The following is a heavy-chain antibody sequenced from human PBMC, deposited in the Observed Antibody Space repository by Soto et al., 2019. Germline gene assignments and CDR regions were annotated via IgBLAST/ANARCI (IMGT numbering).Heavy chain of an antibody. D-gene: IGHD3-3*01. CDR3: ATRMVYDFWSCYYTESWFDP. Sequence: QVQMVQSGAEVKKPGSSVKFSCKASGGTFSSYTISWVRQAPGQGLEWMGRIIPILGIANYAQKFQGRVTIPEDKSTSTAYMELSSLRSEDTAVYYCATRMVYDFWSCYYTESWFDPWGQGTLVTVSS. J-gene: IGHJ5*02. CDR2: IIPILGIA. CDR1: GGTFSSYT. V-gene: IGHV1-69*02.